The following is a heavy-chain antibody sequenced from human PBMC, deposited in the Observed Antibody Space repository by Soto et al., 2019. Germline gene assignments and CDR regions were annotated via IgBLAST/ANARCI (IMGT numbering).Heavy chain of an antibody. CDR2: IYYSGGT. D-gene: IGHD3-10*01. J-gene: IGHJ4*02. V-gene: IGHV4-61*01. CDR3: ARDLGVPGRPNPFDY. Sequence: SETLSLTCTVSGGSVGSGYYYWSWIRQPPGKGLEWIGYIYYSGGTNYNPSLKSRVIISADTSKNQFSLRLSSVTAADTAVYFCARDLGVPGRPNPFDYWGQGTLVTVSS. CDR1: GGSVGSGYYY.